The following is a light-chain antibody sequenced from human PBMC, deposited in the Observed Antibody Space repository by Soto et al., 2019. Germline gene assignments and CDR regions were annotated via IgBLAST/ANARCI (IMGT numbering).Light chain of an antibody. J-gene: IGKJ1*01. Sequence: EIVLTQSPGTLSLSPGERATLSCRASQSVSSSYLAWYQQKPGQAPRLLIYGASSRATGIPDRFSGSGSGTDFTLTISRLEPEDFAVYYCQQYGSSPCTFGLGTKVDIK. CDR3: QQYGSSPCT. CDR2: GAS. CDR1: QSVSSSY. V-gene: IGKV3-20*01.